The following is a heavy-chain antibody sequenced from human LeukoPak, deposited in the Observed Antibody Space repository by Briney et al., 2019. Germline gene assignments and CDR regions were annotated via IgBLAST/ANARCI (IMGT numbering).Heavy chain of an antibody. CDR3: ARRRGGQFDWLLYVGEAFDI. Sequence: SETLSLTCTVSGGSISTYYWSWIRQPPGKGLEWIGYIYYSGSTNYNPSLKSRVTISVDTSKNQFSPKLTSVTAADTAVYYCARRRGGQFDWLLYVGEAFDIWGQGTMVTVSS. V-gene: IGHV4-59*01. CDR1: GGSISTYY. J-gene: IGHJ3*02. CDR2: IYYSGST. D-gene: IGHD3-9*01.